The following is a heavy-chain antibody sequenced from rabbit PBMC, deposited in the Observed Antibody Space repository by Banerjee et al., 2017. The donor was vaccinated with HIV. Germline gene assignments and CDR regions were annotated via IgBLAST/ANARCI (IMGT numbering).Heavy chain of an antibody. J-gene: IGHJ4*01. D-gene: IGHD4-2*01. CDR1: GFDFSSNA. V-gene: IGHV1S47*01. CDR2: IYTGDGNT. Sequence: QQQLEESGGGLVKPEGSLTLTCKASGFDFSSNAMCWVRQAPGKRPEWIACIYTGDGNTDYASWVNGRFTISRSNSLNTVDLKMTSLTAADTATYFCARANYGGSTYFTLWGPGTLVTVS. CDR3: ARANYGGSTYFTL.